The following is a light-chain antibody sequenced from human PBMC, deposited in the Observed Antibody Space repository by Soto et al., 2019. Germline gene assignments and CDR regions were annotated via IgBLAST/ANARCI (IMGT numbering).Light chain of an antibody. V-gene: IGKV1-5*03. CDR2: DAS. CDR3: QQYNSSSDA. J-gene: IGKJ4*02. Sequence: VHMNCPASQSISSYLAWYQQKPGKVPELLIYDASTLKSGVPSRFSGSGSGTDFTLTVSSLQPEDVATYYCQQYNSSSDAFGGGTKVDIK. CDR1: QSISSY.